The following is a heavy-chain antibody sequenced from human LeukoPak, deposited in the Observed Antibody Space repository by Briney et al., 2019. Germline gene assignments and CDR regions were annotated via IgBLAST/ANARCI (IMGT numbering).Heavy chain of an antibody. CDR1: GFTFRSYA. J-gene: IGHJ4*02. CDR3: AKTTAGYSSGRYPGWPIDY. D-gene: IGHD6-19*01. Sequence: GGSLRLSCAASGFTFRSYAIYWVRQAPGKGLEWVSGISGSGGDTYFADSVEGRFTISRDNSKNTVFLQMDSLRAEDTAVYYCAKTTAGYSSGRYPGWPIDYWGQGTLVTVSS. CDR2: ISGSGGDT. V-gene: IGHV3-23*01.